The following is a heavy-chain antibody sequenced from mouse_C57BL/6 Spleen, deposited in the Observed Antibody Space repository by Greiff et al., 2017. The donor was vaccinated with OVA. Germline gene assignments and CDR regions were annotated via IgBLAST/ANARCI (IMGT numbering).Heavy chain of an antibody. Sequence: EVKLEESGAELVKPGASVKLSCTASGFNIKDYYMHWVKQRTEQGLEWIGRIDPEDGETKYAPKFQGKATITADTSSNTAYLQLSSLTSEDTAVYYCAITTVVATGYFDVWGTGTTVTVSS. CDR1: GFNIKDYY. J-gene: IGHJ1*03. D-gene: IGHD1-1*01. CDR3: AITTVVATGYFDV. CDR2: IDPEDGET. V-gene: IGHV14-2*01.